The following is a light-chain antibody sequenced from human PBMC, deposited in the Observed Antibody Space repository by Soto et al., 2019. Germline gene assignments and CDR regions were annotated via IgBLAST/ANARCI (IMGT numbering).Light chain of an antibody. CDR3: QTWGTGIQWV. CDR1: SGHSSYA. Sequence: QPVLTQSPSASASLGASVKLTCTLSSGHSSYAIAWHQQQPEKGPRYLMKLNSDGSHSKGDGIPDRFSGSSSGAERYLTISILQSEDEADYYCQTWGTGIQWVFGGGTKLTVL. V-gene: IGLV4-69*01. J-gene: IGLJ3*02. CDR2: LNSDGSH.